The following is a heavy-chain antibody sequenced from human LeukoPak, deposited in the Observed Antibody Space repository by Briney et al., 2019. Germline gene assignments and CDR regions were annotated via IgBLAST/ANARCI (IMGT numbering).Heavy chain of an antibody. CDR2: IWYDGINK. J-gene: IGHJ4*02. V-gene: IGHV3-33*01. CDR3: ARASHYDILTGLDY. CDR1: GFTSSSYG. D-gene: IGHD3-9*01. Sequence: GGSLRLSCAASGFTSSSYGMHWVRQAPGKGLEWVAVIWYDGINKHYADSVKGRFTISRDKSKNTLYLQMSSLRAEDTAVYYCARASHYDILTGLDYWGQGTLVTVSS.